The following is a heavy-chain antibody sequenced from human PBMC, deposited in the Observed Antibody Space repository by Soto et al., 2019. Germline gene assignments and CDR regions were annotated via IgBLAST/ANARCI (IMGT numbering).Heavy chain of an antibody. D-gene: IGHD4-17*01. V-gene: IGHV3-30*18. CDR3: AKDLLHNTVTTCGY. J-gene: IGHJ4*02. Sequence: QVQVVESGGGVVQPGRSLRLSCAASGFTFSSYGMHWVRQAPGKGLEWVAVISYHGNDKYYADSVKGRFTISRDNCKSTLYMRRSSLRAEDTAIYFCAKDLLHNTVTTCGYWGQGTLVTVSS. CDR2: ISYHGNDK. CDR1: GFTFSSYG.